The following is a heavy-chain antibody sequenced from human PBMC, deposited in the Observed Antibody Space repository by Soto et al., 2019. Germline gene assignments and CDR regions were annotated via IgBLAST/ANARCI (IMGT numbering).Heavy chain of an antibody. Sequence: DVQLVGSGGGLVRPGGSLRLSCVASGFPFSSYAMHWVRQAPGKGLEWISYINGASTTTFYADSVKGRFTVSRDNAKNSVYLQMSSLRHEDTAFYYCARDLSHWGQGMLVTVSS. CDR1: GFPFSSYA. CDR3: ARDLSH. CDR2: INGASTTT. V-gene: IGHV3-48*02. J-gene: IGHJ4*02.